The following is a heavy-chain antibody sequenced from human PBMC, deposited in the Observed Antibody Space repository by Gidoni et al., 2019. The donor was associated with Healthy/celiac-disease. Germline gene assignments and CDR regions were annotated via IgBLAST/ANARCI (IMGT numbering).Heavy chain of an antibody. CDR1: GGSFSGYY. J-gene: IGHJ4*02. CDR2: LNHRGST. Sequence: QVQLQQWGAGLLKPSETLSLTCAVYGGSFSGYYWSWIRQPPGKGLEWIGELNHRGSTNYNPSLKSRVTISVDTSKNQFSLKLSSVTAADTAVYYCASSPEDSSGYYYNYWGQGTLVTVSS. D-gene: IGHD3-22*01. CDR3: ASSPEDSSGYYYNY. V-gene: IGHV4-34*01.